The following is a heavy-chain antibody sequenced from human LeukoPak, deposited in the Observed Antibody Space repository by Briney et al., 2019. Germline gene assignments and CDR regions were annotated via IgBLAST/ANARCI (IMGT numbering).Heavy chain of an antibody. J-gene: IGHJ5*02. CDR1: GYTLTELS. V-gene: IGHV1-24*01. CDR3: ALYYYGSGSYYTNWFDP. D-gene: IGHD3-10*01. CDR2: FDPEDGET. Sequence: ASVKVSCKVSGYTLTELSMHWVRRAPGKGLEWMGGFDPEDGETIYAQKFQGRVTMTEDTSTDTAYMELSSLRSEDTAVYYCALYYYGSGSYYTNWFDPWGQGTLVTVSS.